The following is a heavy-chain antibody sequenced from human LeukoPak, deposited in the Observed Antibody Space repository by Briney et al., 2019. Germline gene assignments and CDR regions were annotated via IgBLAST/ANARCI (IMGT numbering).Heavy chain of an antibody. CDR2: IYYSGRT. CDR3: ARARFHDSSGLHTEFDY. J-gene: IGHJ4*02. CDR1: GGSISSYY. Sequence: SETLSLTCTVSGGSISSYYWSWIRQPPGKGLEWIGYIYYSGRTNYNPSLKSRVTISVDTSKNQFSLNLSSVTAADTAVYYSARARFHDSSGLHTEFDYWGQGTLVTVSS. V-gene: IGHV4-59*08. D-gene: IGHD3-22*01.